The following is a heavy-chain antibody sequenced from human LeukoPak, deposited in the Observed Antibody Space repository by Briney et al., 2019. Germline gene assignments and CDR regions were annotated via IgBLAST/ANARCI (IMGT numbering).Heavy chain of an antibody. Sequence: GEFLKISCKGSGYSFTSYWIGWVRQMPGKGLEWMGIIYLGDSDTRYSPSFQGQVTISADKSISTAYLQWSSLKASDTAIYYCARHPSYTSGWPLDYWGQGTLVTVSS. CDR1: GYSFTSYW. CDR2: IYLGDSDT. V-gene: IGHV5-51*01. D-gene: IGHD6-19*01. J-gene: IGHJ4*02. CDR3: ARHPSYTSGWPLDY.